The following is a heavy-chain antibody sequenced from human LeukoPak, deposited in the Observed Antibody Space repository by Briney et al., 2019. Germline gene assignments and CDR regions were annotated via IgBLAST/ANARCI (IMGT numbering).Heavy chain of an antibody. V-gene: IGHV1-69*13. CDR2: IIPIFGTA. Sequence: RASVTVSCKASGGTFSSYAISWVRQAPGQGLEWMGGIIPIFGTANYAQKFQGRVTITADESTSTAYMELSSLRSEDTAVYYCARDTYGFTYYFDYWGQGTLVTVSS. CDR1: GGTFSSYA. D-gene: IGHD4-17*01. J-gene: IGHJ4*02. CDR3: ARDTYGFTYYFDY.